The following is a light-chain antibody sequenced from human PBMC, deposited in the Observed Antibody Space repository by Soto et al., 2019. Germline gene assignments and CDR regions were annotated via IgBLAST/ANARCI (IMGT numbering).Light chain of an antibody. CDR2: LGS. CDR1: QSLLHSNGYNY. J-gene: IGKJ4*01. Sequence: DIVMTQSPLSLPVTPGEPASISCRSSQSLLHSNGYNYLDWYLQKPGQSPQILIYLGSHRASGVPDGVSGSGSGTDFTLKISRVEAADVGVYYCVQALQTPTFGGGTGVVIK. V-gene: IGKV2-28*01. CDR3: VQALQTPT.